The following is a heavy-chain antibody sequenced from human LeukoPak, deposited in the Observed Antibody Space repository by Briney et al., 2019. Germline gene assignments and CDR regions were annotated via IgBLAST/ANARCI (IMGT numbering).Heavy chain of an antibody. V-gene: IGHV4-59*01. CDR2: IYYSGST. CDR3: ARGGSNFLNRFDP. Sequence: SETLSLTCTVSGGSISSYYWSWIRQPPGKGLEWMGYIYYSGSTNYNPSLKSRVTMSVDTSKSQFSLKLNSVTAADTAVYYCARGGSNFLNRFDPWGQGTLVTVSS. D-gene: IGHD1-26*01. J-gene: IGHJ5*02. CDR1: GGSISSYY.